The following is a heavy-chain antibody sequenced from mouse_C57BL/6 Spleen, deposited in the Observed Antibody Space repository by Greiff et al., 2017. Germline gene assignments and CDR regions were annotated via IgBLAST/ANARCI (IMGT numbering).Heavy chain of an antibody. CDR1: GYTFTSYW. CDR2: INPSNGGT. CDR3: ARGYYDGSPYRYAMGY. D-gene: IGHD1-1*01. V-gene: IGHV1-53*01. J-gene: IGHJ4*01. Sequence: QVQLQQPGTELVKPGASVKLSCKASGYTFTSYWMHWVKQRPGQGLEWIGNINPSNGGTNYNEKFKSKATLTVDKSSSTAYMQLSSLTSEDSAVYYCARGYYDGSPYRYAMGYRGQGTSVTVSS.